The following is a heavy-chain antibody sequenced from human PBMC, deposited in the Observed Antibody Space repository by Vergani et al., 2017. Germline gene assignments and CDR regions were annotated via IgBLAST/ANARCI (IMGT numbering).Heavy chain of an antibody. CDR3: AREFPYCSSTSCRYYYYYYMDV. V-gene: IGHV4-38-2*02. D-gene: IGHD2-2*01. CDR2: IYRTGRT. CDR1: GFSIDNGYY. Sequence: QVQLQESGPGLVKPSETLSLTCAVSGFSIDNGYYWDWIRPPPGKGLEWIGSIYRTGRTHFNPSLKSRVTISVDTSNNHFSLRLNSLTAADTAVYYCAREFPYCSSTSCRYYYYYYMDVWGKGP. J-gene: IGHJ6*03.